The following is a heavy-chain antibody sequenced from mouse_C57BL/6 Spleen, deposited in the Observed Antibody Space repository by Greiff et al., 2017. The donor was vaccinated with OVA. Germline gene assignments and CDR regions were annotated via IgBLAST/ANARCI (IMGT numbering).Heavy chain of an antibody. D-gene: IGHD2-4*01. J-gene: IGHJ2*01. Sequence: VQLQQSGPELVKPGASVKISCKASGYSFTGYYMNWVKQSPEKSLEWIGEINPSTGGTTYNQKFKAKATLTVDKSSSTAYMHLKSLTSEDSAVYYCARTYYDYQNYFDYWGQGTTLTVSS. CDR2: INPSTGGT. CDR3: ARTYYDYQNYFDY. V-gene: IGHV1-42*01. CDR1: GYSFTGYY.